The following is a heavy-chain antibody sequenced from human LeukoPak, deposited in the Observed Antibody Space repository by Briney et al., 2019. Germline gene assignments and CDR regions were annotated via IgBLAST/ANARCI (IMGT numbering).Heavy chain of an antibody. J-gene: IGHJ1*01. Sequence: SVKVSRKASGGTFSSYAISWVRQAPGQGLEWMGGIIPIFGTANYAQKFQGRVTITADESTSTAYMELSSLRSEDTAVYYCARDMGSSLAPEYFQHWGQGTLVTVSS. CDR1: GGTFSSYA. CDR3: ARDMGSSLAPEYFQH. D-gene: IGHD6-13*01. CDR2: IIPIFGTA. V-gene: IGHV1-69*13.